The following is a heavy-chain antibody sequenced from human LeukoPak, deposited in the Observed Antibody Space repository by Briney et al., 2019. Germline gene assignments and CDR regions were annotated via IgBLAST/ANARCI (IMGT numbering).Heavy chain of an antibody. D-gene: IGHD6-19*01. CDR3: ARQGAVAGTYYYYALDV. CDR1: GGSISNYY. J-gene: IGHJ6*02. V-gene: IGHV4-59*08. Sequence: PSETLSLTCTVSGGSISNYYWSWIRQPPGKGLEWIGYISDSGSTTHNPSLKSRVTMLVDSSKNQFSLKLSSLTATDTAVYYCARQGAVAGTYYYYALDVWGQGTTVTVSS. CDR2: ISDSGST.